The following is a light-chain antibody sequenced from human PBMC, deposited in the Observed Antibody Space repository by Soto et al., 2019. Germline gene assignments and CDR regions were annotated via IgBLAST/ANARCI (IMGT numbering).Light chain of an antibody. CDR3: LQDFNFPFT. V-gene: IGKV1-6*01. Sequence: AIQMTQSPSSLSAPVGDRVTITCRASQDIRNHLAWYQQKPGTAPKVLISAASSLQTGVPSRFSGSGSGTDFTLTISSLQPEDFATYYCLQDFNFPFTFGQGTKLEVK. CDR2: AAS. CDR1: QDIRNH. J-gene: IGKJ2*01.